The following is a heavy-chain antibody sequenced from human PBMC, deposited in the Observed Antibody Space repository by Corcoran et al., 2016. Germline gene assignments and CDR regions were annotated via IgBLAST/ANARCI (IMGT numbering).Heavy chain of an antibody. CDR2: INPNRGDT. CDR1: GYTFTDHY. J-gene: IGHJ4*02. D-gene: IGHD6-13*01. CDR3: ARVLGSSWNRGYY. V-gene: IGHV1-2*02. Sequence: QEQLVQSAAEVKKPGASVKVSCKASGYTFTDHYMHWVRQAPGLGFEWMGWINPNRGDTNYGEKFQGRVTMTRDTSINTAYMELSRLRPDDTAVYDWARVLGSSWNRGYYWGQGTLVTVSS.